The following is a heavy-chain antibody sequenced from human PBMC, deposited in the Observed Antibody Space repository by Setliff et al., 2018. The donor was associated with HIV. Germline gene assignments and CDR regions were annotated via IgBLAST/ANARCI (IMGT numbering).Heavy chain of an antibody. V-gene: IGHV4-39*01. D-gene: IGHD3-16*01. J-gene: IGHJ3*02. CDR3: ARDYIGPDALDI. CDR1: GGSFSSSTYS. CDR2: IHSSGTT. Sequence: PSETLSLTCTVSGGSFSSSTYSWGWIRQPPGMGLEWIGSIHSSGTTDYNPSLKSRVAMSVDTSRSQFSLKLRSVTAADTAVYYCARDYIGPDALDIWGQGTMVTVSS.